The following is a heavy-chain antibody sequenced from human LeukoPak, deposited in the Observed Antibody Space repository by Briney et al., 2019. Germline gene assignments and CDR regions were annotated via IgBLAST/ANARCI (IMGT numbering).Heavy chain of an antibody. CDR3: ARAWSSGWYGLDY. D-gene: IGHD6-19*01. Sequence: GGSLRLSCAASGFTFSSYAMHWVRQAPGKGLEWVAVISYDGSNKYYADSVKGRFTISRDNSKNTLYLQMNSLRAEDAAVYYCARAWSSGWYGLDYWGQGTLVTVSS. J-gene: IGHJ4*02. CDR2: ISYDGSNK. CDR1: GFTFSSYA. V-gene: IGHV3-30-3*01.